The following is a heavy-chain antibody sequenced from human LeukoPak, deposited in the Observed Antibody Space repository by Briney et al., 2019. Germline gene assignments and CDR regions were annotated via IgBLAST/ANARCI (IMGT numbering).Heavy chain of an antibody. CDR3: ARVTFYCTNGVCYGAYYFDY. CDR2: INPNSGGT. CDR1: GYTFTGYY. J-gene: IGHJ4*02. V-gene: IGHV1-2*02. Sequence: ASVKVSCKASGYTFTGYYMHWVRQAPGQGLEWMGWINPNSGGTNYAQKFQGRVTMTRDTSISTAYMELSRLRSDDTAVYYCARVTFYCTNGVCYGAYYFDYWGQGTLVTVSS. D-gene: IGHD2-8*01.